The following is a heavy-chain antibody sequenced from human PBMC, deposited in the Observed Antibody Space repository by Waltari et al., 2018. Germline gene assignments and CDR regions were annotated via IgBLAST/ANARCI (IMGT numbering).Heavy chain of an antibody. CDR2: IIPIFGTA. Sequence: QVQLVQSGAEVTKPGSSVKVSCKASGGTFSSYAISWVQQAPGQGLEWMGGIIPIFGTANYAQKFQGRVTITTDESTSTAYMELSSLRSEDTAVYYCARDGSGYDRPFDYWGQGTLVTVSS. CDR1: GGTFSSYA. J-gene: IGHJ4*02. CDR3: ARDGSGYDRPFDY. V-gene: IGHV1-69*05. D-gene: IGHD5-12*01.